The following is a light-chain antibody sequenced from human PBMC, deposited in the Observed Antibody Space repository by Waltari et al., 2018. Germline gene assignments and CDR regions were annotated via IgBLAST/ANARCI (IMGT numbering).Light chain of an antibody. CDR1: RSDVGGYNY. V-gene: IGLV2-14*03. Sequence: QSALTQPASVSGSPGQSITISCTGTRSDVGGYNYVSWDQHHPGKVPKLIIFDVRKRPSGVSNRFSGSKSGNTASLTVSGLQTEDEADYYCSSFTTSSTVVFGGGTKLTVL. CDR2: DVR. CDR3: SSFTTSSTVV. J-gene: IGLJ2*01.